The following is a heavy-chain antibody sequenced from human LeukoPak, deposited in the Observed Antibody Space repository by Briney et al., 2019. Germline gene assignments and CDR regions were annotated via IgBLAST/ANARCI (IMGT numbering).Heavy chain of an antibody. CDR3: ARDRGTTSSAGYYFDT. J-gene: IGHJ4*02. CDR2: IWYDGSDK. Sequence: GGSLRLSCAASGFTFSTFGMHWVRQAPGKGLEWVAIIWYDGSDKYYADSVKGRFTVSRDNSKNTLHLQVNSLRAEDMAVYYCARDRGTTSSAGYYFDTWGQGALVTVSS. D-gene: IGHD6-6*01. V-gene: IGHV3-33*01. CDR1: GFTFSTFG.